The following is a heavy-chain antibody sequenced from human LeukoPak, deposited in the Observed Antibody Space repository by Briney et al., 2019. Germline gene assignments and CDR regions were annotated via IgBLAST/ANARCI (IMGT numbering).Heavy chain of an antibody. CDR3: AKDPYGTRYFDY. CDR1: GFTFSSYA. J-gene: IGHJ4*02. D-gene: IGHD2-2*01. V-gene: IGHV3-23*01. Sequence: GGSQRLSCAASGFTFSSYAMSWVRQAPGKGLEWVSAISGSGGSTYYADSVKGRFTISRDNSKNTVYLQMNSLRAEDTAVYYCAKDPYGTRYFDYWGQGTLVTVSS. CDR2: ISGSGGST.